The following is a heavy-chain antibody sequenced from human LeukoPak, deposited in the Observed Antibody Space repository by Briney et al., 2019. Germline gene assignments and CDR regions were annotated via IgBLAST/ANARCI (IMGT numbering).Heavy chain of an antibody. D-gene: IGHD3-3*01. CDR2: MNPSSGNT. J-gene: IGHJ6*03. CDR1: GYTFTSYD. CDR3: ARVVRFLEWSPSDYYYYYMDV. Sequence: ASVKVSCKASGYTFTSYDINWVRQATGQGLEWMGWMNPSSGNTGYAQKFQGRVTITRNTSISTAYMGLSSLRSEDTAVYYCARVVRFLEWSPSDYYYYYMDVWGKGTTVTVSS. V-gene: IGHV1-8*03.